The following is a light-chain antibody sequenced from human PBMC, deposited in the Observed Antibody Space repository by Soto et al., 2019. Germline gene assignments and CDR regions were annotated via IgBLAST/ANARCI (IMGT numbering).Light chain of an antibody. V-gene: IGKV3-20*01. Sequence: EIVLTQSPGTLSLSPGERATLSCRASQSVSSSYLAWYQQKPGQAPRLLIYGASSRATGIPDRFSGSGSGTDFTLTISILEPDDFAVYYCQQYGSSPPYSFGQGTKLEIK. CDR3: QQYGSSPPYS. CDR1: QSVSSSY. CDR2: GAS. J-gene: IGKJ2*01.